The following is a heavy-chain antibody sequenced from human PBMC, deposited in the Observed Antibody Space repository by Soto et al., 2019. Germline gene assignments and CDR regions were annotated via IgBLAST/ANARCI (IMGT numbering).Heavy chain of an antibody. CDR1: GFTFNKSW. CDR2: LSDDGSTT. J-gene: IGHJ4*02. D-gene: IGHD6-6*01. CDR3: ARETIAGRLPVY. V-gene: IGHV3-74*03. Sequence: EMQLVESGGGLVQPGESLRLSCAASGFTFNKSWMHWVRQAPGKGLVWVSRLSDDGSTTTYADSVKGRFTISRDNAKNTLYLHMNSLRVEDTAVYYCARETIAGRLPVYWGQGTLVTVSS.